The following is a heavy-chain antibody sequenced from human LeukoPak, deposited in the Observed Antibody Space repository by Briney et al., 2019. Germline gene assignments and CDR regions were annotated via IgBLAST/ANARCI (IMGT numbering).Heavy chain of an antibody. V-gene: IGHV3-43*02. D-gene: IGHD3-16*01. J-gene: IGHJ6*03. Sequence: GGSLRLYCAASGFTFDDYAMHWVRQAQGKGLVWVSIINGDGGSTYYADSVKGRFTISRDNSKNSLYLQMNRQSTEDTALYYAAKGPSRGWGDYYYYYYMDVWGKGTTVTVSS. CDR1: GFTFDDYA. CDR3: AKGPSRGWGDYYYYYYMDV. CDR2: INGDGGST.